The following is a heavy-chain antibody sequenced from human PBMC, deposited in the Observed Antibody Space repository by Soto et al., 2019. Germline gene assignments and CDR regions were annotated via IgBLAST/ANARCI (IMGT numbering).Heavy chain of an antibody. V-gene: IGHV3-33*01. J-gene: IGHJ4*02. CDR1: GFTFSSYG. Sequence: QVQLVESGGGVVQPGRSLRLSCAASGFTFSSYGMHWVRQAPGKGLEWVAVIWDDGSNKYYADSVKGRFTISRDNSKNTLYLQINSQRAEDTAVYYYARDYLVVPHRVIDYWGQGTLCTVSS. CDR3: ARDYLVVPHRVIDY. CDR2: IWDDGSNK. D-gene: IGHD2-2*01.